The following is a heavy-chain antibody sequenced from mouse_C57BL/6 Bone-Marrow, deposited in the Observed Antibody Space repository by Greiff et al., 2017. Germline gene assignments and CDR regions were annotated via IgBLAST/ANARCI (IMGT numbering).Heavy chain of an antibody. CDR3: TSHYYGSWFAY. V-gene: IGHV14-1*01. CDR2: IDPEDGDT. D-gene: IGHD1-1*01. Sequence: VQLQQSGAELVRPGASVKLSCTASGFNIKDYYMHWVKQRPEQGLEWIGRIDPEDGDTEYAPKFQGKATITADTSSNTAYLQLSSLTSEDTAVYYCTSHYYGSWFAYWGQGTLVTVSA. J-gene: IGHJ3*01. CDR1: GFNIKDYY.